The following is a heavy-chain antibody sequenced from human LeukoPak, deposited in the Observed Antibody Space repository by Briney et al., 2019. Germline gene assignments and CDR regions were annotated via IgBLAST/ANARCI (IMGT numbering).Heavy chain of an antibody. CDR2: IYYGGST. CDR1: GGSISSSSYY. J-gene: IGHJ5*02. D-gene: IGHD6-13*01. CDR3: ARHRISAGSFNWFDP. Sequence: SETPSLTCTVSGGSISSSSYYWGWIRQPPGKGLEWIGSIYYGGSTYYNPSLKSRVTISVDTSKNQFSLKLSSVTAADTAVYYCARHRISAGSFNWFDPWGQGTLVTVSS. V-gene: IGHV4-39*01.